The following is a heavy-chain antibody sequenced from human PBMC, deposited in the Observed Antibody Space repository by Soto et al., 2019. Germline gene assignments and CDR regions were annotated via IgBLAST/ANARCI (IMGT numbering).Heavy chain of an antibody. CDR1: GLTFSNYA. CDR3: AKNQERELPSVIDF. CDR2: MRGGSSTT. J-gene: IGHJ4*02. Sequence: EVRLLESGGGLVKPGGSLRLSCATSGLTFSNYAMSWVRQAPGGGLEWVSSMRGGSSTTYYSDSVRGRFTISRARSKNTLYLQMSSLRAEDTALYYCAKNQERELPSVIDFWGQGTLVTVSS. V-gene: IGHV3-23*01. D-gene: IGHD1-7*01.